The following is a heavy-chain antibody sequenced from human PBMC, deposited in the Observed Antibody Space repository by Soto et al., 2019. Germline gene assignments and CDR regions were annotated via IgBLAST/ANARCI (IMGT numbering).Heavy chain of an antibody. CDR3: AKDPAPIAVARGDY. V-gene: IGHV3-30*18. Sequence: GGSLRLSCAASGFTFSSYGMHWVRQAPGKGLEWVAVISYDGSNKYYADSVKGRFTISRDNSKNTLYLQMNSLRAEDTAVYYCAKDPAPIAVARGDYWGQGTLVTVSS. D-gene: IGHD6-19*01. J-gene: IGHJ4*02. CDR1: GFTFSSYG. CDR2: ISYDGSNK.